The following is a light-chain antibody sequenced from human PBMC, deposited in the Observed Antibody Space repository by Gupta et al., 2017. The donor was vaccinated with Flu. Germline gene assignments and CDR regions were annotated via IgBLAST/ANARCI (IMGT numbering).Light chain of an antibody. V-gene: IGKV3-20*01. CDR3: QQYRI. Sequence: EIVLTQSPGTLSLSPGEGATRSCRASQSLSSRSLAWYQQKPGQATRLRMYGASSRATGVKDRFSGSGSGTDFTRDSSRVEPEDCEVYECQQYRIFGQGTKLEIK. CDR1: QSLSSRS. CDR2: GAS. J-gene: IGKJ2*01.